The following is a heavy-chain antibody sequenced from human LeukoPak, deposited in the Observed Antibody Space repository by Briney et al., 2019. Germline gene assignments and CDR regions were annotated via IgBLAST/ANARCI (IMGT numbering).Heavy chain of an antibody. CDR1: GFTFSNYA. Sequence: GGSLTLSCAASGFTFSNYAMSWVRQAPGKGLEWVSAINGSGWSTYYADSVKDRLTISRDNSKKTLYLQVNNLTAKQTALYYSATGLESSSSSLWGQGTLVTVSS. CDR2: INGSGWST. CDR3: ATGLESSSSSL. V-gene: IGHV3-23*01. J-gene: IGHJ4*02. D-gene: IGHD6-6*01.